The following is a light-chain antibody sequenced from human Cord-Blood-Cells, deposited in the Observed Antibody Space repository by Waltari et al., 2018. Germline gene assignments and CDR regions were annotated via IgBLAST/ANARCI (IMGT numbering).Light chain of an antibody. J-gene: IGLJ2*01. CDR3: AAWDDSLNGLV. Sequence: QSVLTQPPSASGTPGQRVTISCSGSSSNIGSNTVNWYQQRPGTAPKLLLYSNNQRPSGVPDRFSGSKSGTSASLAISGLQSEDEADYYCAAWDDSLNGLVFGGGTKLTVL. V-gene: IGLV1-44*01. CDR2: SNN. CDR1: SSNIGSNT.